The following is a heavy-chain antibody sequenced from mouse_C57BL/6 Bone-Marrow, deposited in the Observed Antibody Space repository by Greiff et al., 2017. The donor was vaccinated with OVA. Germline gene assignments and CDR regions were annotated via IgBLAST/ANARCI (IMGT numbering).Heavy chain of an antibody. V-gene: IGHV1-39*01. J-gene: IGHJ1*03. CDR2: INPNYGTT. CDR3: ARAGYHWYFDV. CDR1: GYSFTDYN. D-gene: IGHD2-14*01. Sequence: EVKLMESGPELVKPGASVKISCKASGYSFTDYNLNWVKQSNGTNLEWIGVINPNYGTTSYNQKFKGKATLTVDQSSSTDYMQLNSLTSEDSAVYYGARAGYHWYFDVWGTGTTVTVSS.